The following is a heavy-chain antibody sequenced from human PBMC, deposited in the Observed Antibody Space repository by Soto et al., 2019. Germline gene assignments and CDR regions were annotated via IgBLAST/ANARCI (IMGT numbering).Heavy chain of an antibody. CDR1: GFTFSSYA. CDR3: VKERLGIAVTGTFDY. D-gene: IGHD6-19*01. J-gene: IGHJ4*02. V-gene: IGHV3-23*01. Sequence: GGSLRLSCAVSGFTFSSYAMNWVRQAPGKGLEWVSAISGSGGTTYYVDSVKGRFTISRDNSKNTLSLQMSSLRAEDTALYYCVKERLGIAVTGTFDYWGQGTLVTVSS. CDR2: ISGSGGTT.